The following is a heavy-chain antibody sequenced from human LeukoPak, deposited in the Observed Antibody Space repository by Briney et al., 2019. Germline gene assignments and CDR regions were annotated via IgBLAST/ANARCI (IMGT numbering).Heavy chain of an antibody. J-gene: IGHJ4*02. D-gene: IGHD4-17*01. CDR3: ARQDYGDYVFHY. CDR1: GGSISSSSYY. CDR2: IYYSGST. Sequence: PSETLSLTCTVSGGSISSSSYYRGWIRQPPGKGLEWIGSIYYSGSTYYNPSLKSRVTISVDTSKNQFSLKLSSVTAADTAVYYCARQDYGDYVFHYWGQGTLVTVSS. V-gene: IGHV4-39*01.